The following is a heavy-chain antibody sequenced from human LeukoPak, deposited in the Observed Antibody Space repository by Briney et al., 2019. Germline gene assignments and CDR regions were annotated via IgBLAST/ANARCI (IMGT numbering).Heavy chain of an antibody. V-gene: IGHV3-30-3*01. CDR3: ARDQFGELVVCTFHI. D-gene: IGHD3-10*01. CDR2: ISHDGSNK. J-gene: IGHJ3*02. CDR1: GFTFSSYA. Sequence: PGRSLRLSCAASGFTFSSYAVHWVRQAPGKGLEWVAIISHDGSNKYYADSVKGRFTISRDNSKNTLYLQMNSLRAEDTAVYYCARDQFGELVVCTFHIWGQGTMVTVSS.